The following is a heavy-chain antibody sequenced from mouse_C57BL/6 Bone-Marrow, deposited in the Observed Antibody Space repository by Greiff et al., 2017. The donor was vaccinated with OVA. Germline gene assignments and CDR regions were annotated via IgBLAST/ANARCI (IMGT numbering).Heavy chain of an antibody. V-gene: IGHV1-52*01. Sequence: LQQPGAELVRPGSSVKLSCKASGYTFTSYWMHWVKQRPIQGLEWIGNIDPSDSETHYNQKFKDKATLTVDKSSSTAYMQLSSLTSEDSAVYYCAREGGYGSSKAYWGQGTLVTVSA. J-gene: IGHJ3*01. CDR1: GYTFTSYW. D-gene: IGHD1-1*01. CDR3: AREGGYGSSKAY. CDR2: IDPSDSET.